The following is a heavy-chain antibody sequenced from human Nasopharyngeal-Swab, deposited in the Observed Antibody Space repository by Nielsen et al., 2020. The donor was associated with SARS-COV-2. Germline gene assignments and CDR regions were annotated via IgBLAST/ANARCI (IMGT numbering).Heavy chain of an antibody. J-gene: IGHJ4*02. V-gene: IGHV4-61*08. Sequence: GSLRLSCTVSGGSISSGGYYWSWIRQHPGKGLEWIGYIYYSGSANYNPSLKSRVTISVDTSKNQFSLKLSSVTAADTAVYYCARPRNCSGGSCYTGIDYWGQGTLVTVSS. CDR3: ARPRNCSGGSCYTGIDY. CDR2: IYYSGSA. D-gene: IGHD2-15*01. CDR1: GGSISSGGYY.